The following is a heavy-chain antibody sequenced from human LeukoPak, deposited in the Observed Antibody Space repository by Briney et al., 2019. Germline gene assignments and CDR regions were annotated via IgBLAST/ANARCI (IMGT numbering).Heavy chain of an antibody. CDR2: ISSSGSTI. V-gene: IGHV3-11*01. D-gene: IGHD6-13*01. CDR1: GFTFSDYY. J-gene: IGHJ3*02. CDR3: ALKKYSSSPSSFGI. Sequence: PGGSLRLSCAASGFTFSDYYMSWIRQAPGKGLEWVSYISSSGSTIYYADSVKGRFTISRDNPKNTLYLQMNSLRAEDTAVYYCALKKYSSSPSSFGIWGQGTMVTVSS.